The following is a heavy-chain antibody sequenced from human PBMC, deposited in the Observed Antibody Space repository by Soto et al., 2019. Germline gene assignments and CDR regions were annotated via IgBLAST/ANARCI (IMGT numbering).Heavy chain of an antibody. V-gene: IGHV4-34*01. CDR2: INHSGST. J-gene: IGHJ6*03. CDR1: GGSFSGYY. Sequence: SETLSLTCAVYGGSFSGYYWSWIRQPPGKGLEWIGEINHSGSTNYNPSLKSRVTISVDTSKNQFSLKLSSVTAADTAVYYCARVYYDFWSGPSPGAYYYYMDVWGKGTTVTVS. D-gene: IGHD3-3*01. CDR3: ARVYYDFWSGPSPGAYYYYMDV.